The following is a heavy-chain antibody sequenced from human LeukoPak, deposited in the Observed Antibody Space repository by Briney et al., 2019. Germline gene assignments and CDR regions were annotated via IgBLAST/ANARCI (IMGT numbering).Heavy chain of an antibody. V-gene: IGHV1-18*01. Sequence: GASVKVSCKASGYTFTSYGISWVRQAPGQGLEWMGWISAYNGNTSYAQKLQGRVTMTTDTSTSTAYMELRSLRSDDTAVYYCARDLAVLRYFDWYDLFDYWGQGTLVTVSS. CDR2: ISAYNGNT. D-gene: IGHD3-9*01. CDR1: GYTFTSYG. CDR3: ARDLAVLRYFDWYDLFDY. J-gene: IGHJ4*02.